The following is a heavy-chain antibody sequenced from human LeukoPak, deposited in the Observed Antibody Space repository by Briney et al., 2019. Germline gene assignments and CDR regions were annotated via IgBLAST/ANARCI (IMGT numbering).Heavy chain of an antibody. Sequence: GGSLRLSCAASGFTFSSYSMNWVRQAPGKGLEWGSYISGSSSTIYYADSVKARFTISRDNGKITLYLQMNSLRAEDTAVYYCARGSTYYDSSGQVPFDYWGQGTLVTVSS. CDR1: GFTFSSYS. CDR3: ARGSTYYDSSGQVPFDY. J-gene: IGHJ4*02. D-gene: IGHD3-22*01. CDR2: ISGSSSTI. V-gene: IGHV3-48*01.